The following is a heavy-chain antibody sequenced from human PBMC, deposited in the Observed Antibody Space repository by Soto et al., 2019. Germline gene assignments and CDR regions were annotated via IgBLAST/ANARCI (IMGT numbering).Heavy chain of an antibody. J-gene: IGHJ6*02. CDR2: IIPIFGTA. CDR3: ARDKGGYSSSWYEGKLYGMDV. D-gene: IGHD6-13*01. Sequence: SVKVSCKASGGTFSSYAISWVRQAPGQGLEWMGGIIPIFGTANYAQKFQGRVTITADKSTSTAYMELSSLRSEDTAVYYCARDKGGYSSSWYEGKLYGMDVWG. V-gene: IGHV1-69*06. CDR1: GGTFSSYA.